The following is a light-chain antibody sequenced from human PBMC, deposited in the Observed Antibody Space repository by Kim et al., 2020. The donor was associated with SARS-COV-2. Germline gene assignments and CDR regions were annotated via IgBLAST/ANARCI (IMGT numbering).Light chain of an antibody. CDR2: KAS. CDR3: QQYNRYSDT. CDR1: QSISSW. V-gene: IGKV1-5*03. Sequence: DIQMTQSPSTLSASVGDRVTITCRASQSISSWLAWYQQKPGKAPKLLIYKASSLESGVPSRFSGSGSGTEFTLTISSLQPDDVATYYCQQYNRYSDTFGQGTKREI. J-gene: IGKJ2*01.